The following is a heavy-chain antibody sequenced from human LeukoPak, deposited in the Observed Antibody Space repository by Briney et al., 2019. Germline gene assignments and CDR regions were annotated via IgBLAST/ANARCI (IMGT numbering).Heavy chain of an antibody. CDR2: VYAGGNT. CDR1: GGSITFYY. V-gene: IGHV4-4*07. CDR3: ARDSRYHDFWSGYVDY. D-gene: IGHD3-3*01. J-gene: IGHJ4*02. Sequence: PSETLSLXCTVSGGSITFYYWTWIRQSAGKGLEWIGRVYAGGNTNYNPSLKSRTTLSIDTSKNEFSLMLTSVTAADTAIYYCARDSRYHDFWSGYVDYWGQRILVTVSS.